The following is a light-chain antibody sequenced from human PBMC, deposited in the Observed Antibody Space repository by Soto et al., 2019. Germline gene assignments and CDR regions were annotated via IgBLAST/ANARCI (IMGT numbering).Light chain of an antibody. Sequence: DIHLTQSPSILSASVGDRVTLTCRASQDVSDFLAWYQHAPGKAPNLLIYGGYTLQSGVPSRFSGSGSGTVFSLTITSLQPEDFATYYCQYLNGAPTITFGQGTRLEIK. V-gene: IGKV1-9*01. CDR1: QDVSDF. CDR3: QYLNGAPTIT. J-gene: IGKJ5*01. CDR2: GGY.